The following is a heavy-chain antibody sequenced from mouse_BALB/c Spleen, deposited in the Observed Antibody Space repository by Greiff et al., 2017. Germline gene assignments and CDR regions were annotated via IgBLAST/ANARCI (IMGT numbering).Heavy chain of an antibody. D-gene: IGHD1-1*01. CDR1: GYTFTSYV. CDR3: ARVVRGNYYAMDY. J-gene: IGHJ4*01. V-gene: IGHV1-14*01. Sequence: EVQLVESGPELVKPGASVKMSCKASGYTFTSYVMHWVKQKPGQGLEWIGYINPYNDGTKYNEKFKGKATLTSDKSSSTAYMELSSLTSEDSAVYYCARVVRGNYYAMDYWGQGTSVTVSS. CDR2: INPYNDGT.